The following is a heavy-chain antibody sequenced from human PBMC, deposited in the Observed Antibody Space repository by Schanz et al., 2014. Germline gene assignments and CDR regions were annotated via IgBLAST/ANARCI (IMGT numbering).Heavy chain of an antibody. CDR2: IDPSGGTT. V-gene: IGHV1-46*03. CDR3: AREILHYGSYGCLGY. J-gene: IGHJ4*02. CDR1: GYTFSNFY. D-gene: IGHD3-10*01. Sequence: QVQLVQSGTEVKNPGASVKVSCKASGYTFSNFYIHWVRQAPAQGPEWVGIIDPSGGTTSHAQKFQGRVNMTRDTSTSTVYMELSSLRSDDTAIYYCAREILHYGSYGCLGYWGQGTLVTVSS.